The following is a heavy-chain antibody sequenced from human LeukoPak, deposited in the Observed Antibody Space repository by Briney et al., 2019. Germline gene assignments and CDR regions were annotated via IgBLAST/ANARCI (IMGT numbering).Heavy chain of an antibody. Sequence: ASVKVSCKASGYTFTGYYMHWVRQAPGQGLEWMGWINPNSGGTNYAQKFQGRVTMTRDTSISTAYMELSRLGSDDTAVYYCATLGYCSSTSCLDLDYWGQGTLVTVSS. V-gene: IGHV1-2*02. CDR1: GYTFTGYY. J-gene: IGHJ4*02. CDR3: ATLGYCSSTSCLDLDY. D-gene: IGHD2-2*03. CDR2: INPNSGGT.